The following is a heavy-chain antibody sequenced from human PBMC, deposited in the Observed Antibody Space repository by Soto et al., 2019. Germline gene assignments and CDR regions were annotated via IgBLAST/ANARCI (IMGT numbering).Heavy chain of an antibody. CDR1: GYSFISYW. Sequence: GESLKISCKGSGYSFISYWITWVRQMPGKGLEWMGRIDPSDSYTNYSPSFQGHVTISADKSISTAYLQWSSLQASDTAMYYCAISDYYGSGSYYQDRYYGMDVWGQGTTVTVSS. J-gene: IGHJ6*02. D-gene: IGHD3-10*01. CDR3: AISDYYGSGSYYQDRYYGMDV. CDR2: IDPSDSYT. V-gene: IGHV5-10-1*01.